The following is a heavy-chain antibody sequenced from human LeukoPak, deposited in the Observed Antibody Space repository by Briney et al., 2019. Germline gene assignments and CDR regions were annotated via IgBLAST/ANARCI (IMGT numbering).Heavy chain of an antibody. J-gene: IGHJ4*02. Sequence: ASVKVSCKASGGTFSSYAISWVRQAPGQGLEWMGGIIPIFGTANYAQKFQGRVTITADESTSTAYMELSSLRSEDTAVYYCARDLGDSDWGVPAAIGVPGYWGQGTLVTVSS. CDR3: ARDLGDSDWGVPAAIGVPGY. V-gene: IGHV1-69*13. CDR2: IIPIFGTA. CDR1: GGTFSSYA. D-gene: IGHD2-2*02.